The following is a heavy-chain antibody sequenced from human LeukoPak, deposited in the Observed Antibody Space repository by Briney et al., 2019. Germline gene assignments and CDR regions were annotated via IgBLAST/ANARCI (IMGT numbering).Heavy chain of an antibody. D-gene: IGHD3/OR15-3a*01. CDR2: INQDESGK. J-gene: IGHJ2*01. V-gene: IGHV3-7*01. Sequence: PGGSLRLSCAASGFTFSRFWMSWVRQAPGKGLEWVASINQDESGKHYSDSVRGRFTISRDNTRNSLFLHMDSLSVDDTAIYYCAKLIRDVTIYDFWGRGALVTVSS. CDR3: AKLIRDVTIYDF. CDR1: GFTFSRFW.